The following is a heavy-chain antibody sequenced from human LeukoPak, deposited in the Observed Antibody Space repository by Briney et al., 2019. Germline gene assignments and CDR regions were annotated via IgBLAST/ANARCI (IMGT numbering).Heavy chain of an antibody. CDR1: GFTFTSYW. CDR3: ARRGTIAVPVFWFDP. Sequence: GGSLRLSCVASGFTFTSYWMSWVRQAPGKGLEWVANIKQDGSEKYYLDSLEGRFTISRDNAKNSVYLQINRLRAEDTAVYYCARRGTIAVPVFWFDPWGQGTLVTVSA. V-gene: IGHV3-7*01. J-gene: IGHJ5*02. D-gene: IGHD6-19*01. CDR2: IKQDGSEK.